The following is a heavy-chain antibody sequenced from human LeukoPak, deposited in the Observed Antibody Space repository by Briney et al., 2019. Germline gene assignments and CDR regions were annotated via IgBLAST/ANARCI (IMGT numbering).Heavy chain of an antibody. CDR2: IRSSSSII. J-gene: IGHJ4*02. D-gene: IGHD3-9*01. V-gene: IGHV3-48*02. CDR1: GFTFSSYS. CDR3: ARNLYDFLTGFDS. Sequence: GGSLRLSCAASGFTFSSYSMNWVRQSPGKGLECVSYIRSSSSIIHYADSVKGRFTISRDNAKSSLYLQMNSLRDEDTAVYYCARNLYDFLTGFDSWGQGTLVTVSS.